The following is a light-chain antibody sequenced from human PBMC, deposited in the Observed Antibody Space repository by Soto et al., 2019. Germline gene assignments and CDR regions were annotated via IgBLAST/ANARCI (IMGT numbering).Light chain of an antibody. CDR3: QKYKSAPNT. J-gene: IGKJ2*01. CDR1: QDISNY. CDR2: AAS. Sequence: DIQMTQSPSSLSASVGDRVIITCRASQDISNYLAWYQQKPGKVPKLLIYAASTLQTGVQSRFSGSGSGTVFTLTINSLPPEDVATYYCQKYKSAPNTFGRGTTLEIK. V-gene: IGKV1-27*01.